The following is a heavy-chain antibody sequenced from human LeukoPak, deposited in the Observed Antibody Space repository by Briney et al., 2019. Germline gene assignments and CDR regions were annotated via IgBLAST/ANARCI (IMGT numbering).Heavy chain of an antibody. Sequence: GGSLRLSCTASGFTFGDYAMSWVRQAPGKGLEWVGFIRSRTYGGTPEYAASVKGRFTISGDDSRSIAYLQMISLKTEDTAVYYCTRIRDAYTLDYWGQGTLVTVSS. CDR3: TRIRDAYTLDY. CDR2: IRSRTYGGTP. J-gene: IGHJ4*02. CDR1: GFTFGDYA. D-gene: IGHD5-24*01. V-gene: IGHV3-49*04.